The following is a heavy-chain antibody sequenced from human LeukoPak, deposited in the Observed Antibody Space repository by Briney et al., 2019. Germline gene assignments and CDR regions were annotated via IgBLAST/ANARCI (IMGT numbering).Heavy chain of an antibody. Sequence: SETLSLTCTVSAGSISSNYWNWIRQPPGKGLEWIGYISSSGDTNYNPSLKSRVAISADTSKNQFSLKLTSVTAADTAVYYCARSGSGHGEFFQYWGQGTLVTVSP. D-gene: IGHD2-15*01. CDR3: ARSGSGHGEFFQY. J-gene: IGHJ1*01. V-gene: IGHV4-59*01. CDR1: AGSISSNY. CDR2: ISSSGDT.